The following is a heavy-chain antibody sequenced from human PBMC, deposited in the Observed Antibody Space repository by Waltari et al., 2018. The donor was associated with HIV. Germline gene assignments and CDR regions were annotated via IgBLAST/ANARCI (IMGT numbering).Heavy chain of an antibody. CDR3: ASLYNYVWGSPPPFDY. Sequence: EVQLVESGGGLVQPGGSLRLSCAASGFTFSSYWMHWVRQAPGKGLVWASGINSDGSSTNYADTVKGRFTSSRDNAKNTVYLQRNSLRAEDTALYYCASLYNYVWGSPPPFDYWGQGTLVTVSS. V-gene: IGHV3-74*01. D-gene: IGHD3-16*01. J-gene: IGHJ4*02. CDR1: GFTFSSYW. CDR2: INSDGSST.